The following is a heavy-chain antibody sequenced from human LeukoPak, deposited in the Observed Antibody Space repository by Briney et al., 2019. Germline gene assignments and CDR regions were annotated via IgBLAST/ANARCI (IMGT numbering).Heavy chain of an antibody. V-gene: IGHV4-39*01. J-gene: IGHJ4*02. CDR1: GGSISSSSYY. CDR2: IYYSGST. CDR3: ARRPGYKNPYFDY. D-gene: IGHD5-18*01. Sequence: SETLSLTCTVSGGSISSSSYYWGWIRQPPGKGLEWIGSIYYSGSTYYNPSLKSRVTISVDTSKNQFSLKLSSVTAADTAIYYCARRPGYKNPYFDYWGQGILVAVSS.